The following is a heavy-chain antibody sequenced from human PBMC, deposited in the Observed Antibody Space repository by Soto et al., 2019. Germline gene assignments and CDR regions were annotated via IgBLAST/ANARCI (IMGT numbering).Heavy chain of an antibody. D-gene: IGHD3-10*01. CDR2: ISSSSSYI. J-gene: IGHJ5*02. CDR1: GFTFSSYS. CDR3: AREFWGSRFPNWFDP. V-gene: IGHV3-21*01. Sequence: ESGGGLVKPGGSLRLSCAASGFTFSSYSMNWVRQAPGKGLEWVSSISSSSSYIYYADSVKGRFTISRDNAKNSLYLHMNSRRAEDTAVYYCAREFWGSRFPNWFDPWGQGTLVTVSS.